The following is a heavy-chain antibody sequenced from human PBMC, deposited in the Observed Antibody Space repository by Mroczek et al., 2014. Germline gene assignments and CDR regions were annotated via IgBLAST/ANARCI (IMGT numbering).Heavy chain of an antibody. CDR1: GFTFSSYA. D-gene: IGHD2-2*01. CDR2: ISGSGGST. V-gene: IGHV3-23*01. CDR3: AVPLGYCSSTSCSDAFDI. J-gene: IGHJ3*02. Sequence: EVQLLETGGGLVQPGGSLRLSCAASGFTFSSYAMSWVRQAPGKGLEWVSAISGSGGSTYYADSVKGRFTISRDNSKNTLYLQMNSLRAEDTAVYYCAVPLGYCSSTSCSDAFDIWGQGTMVTVSS.